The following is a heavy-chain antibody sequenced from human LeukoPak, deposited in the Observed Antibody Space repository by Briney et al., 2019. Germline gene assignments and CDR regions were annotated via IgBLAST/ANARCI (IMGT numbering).Heavy chain of an antibody. Sequence: PGASVKVSCKASGYTFTGYYMHWVRQAPGQGLEWMGWINPNSGGTNYAQKFQGRVTMARDTSISTAYMELSRLRSDDTAVYYCARGRWILTGYYNEGDYWGQGTLVTVSS. J-gene: IGHJ4*02. CDR1: GYTFTGYY. CDR3: ARGRWILTGYYNEGDY. CDR2: INPNSGGT. V-gene: IGHV1-2*02. D-gene: IGHD3-9*01.